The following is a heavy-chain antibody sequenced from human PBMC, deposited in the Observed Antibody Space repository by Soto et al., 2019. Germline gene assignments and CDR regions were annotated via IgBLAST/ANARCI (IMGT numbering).Heavy chain of an antibody. V-gene: IGHV3-30*18. CDR3: AKLVATESGQYYYYYDMDV. J-gene: IGHJ6*02. Sequence: GGSLRLSCAASGFTFSNYAVHWVRQAPGKGLEWVAVISYDESNKNYADSVKGRFTISRDNSKDTLYLQMNSLRAEDTAVYYCAKLVATESGQYYYYYDMDVWGQGTTVTV. CDR2: ISYDESNK. CDR1: GFTFSNYA. D-gene: IGHD2-15*01.